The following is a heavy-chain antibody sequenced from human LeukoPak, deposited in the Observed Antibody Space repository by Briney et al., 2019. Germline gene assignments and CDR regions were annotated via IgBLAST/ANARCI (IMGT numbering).Heavy chain of an antibody. D-gene: IGHD1-14*01. Sequence: GGSLRLSCAASAFTFSSYSMNWVRQAPGKGLEWVSSISSSSSYIYYADSVKGRFTISRDNAKNSLYLQMNSLRAEYTAVYYCARAPTRSMVGQPGYYYYYMDVWGKGTTVTVSS. V-gene: IGHV3-21*01. CDR3: ARAPTRSMVGQPGYYYYYMDV. J-gene: IGHJ6*03. CDR2: ISSSSSYI. CDR1: AFTFSSYS.